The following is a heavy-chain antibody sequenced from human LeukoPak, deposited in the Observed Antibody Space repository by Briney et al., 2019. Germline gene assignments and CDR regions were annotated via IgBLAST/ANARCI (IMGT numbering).Heavy chain of an antibody. CDR2: INSDGSST. J-gene: IGHJ4*02. V-gene: IGHV3-74*01. CDR3: ARDLGYYGSGSYYNGDHFDY. Sequence: PGGSLRLSCAASGFTFSSYWMHWVRQAPGKGLVWVSRINSDGSSTSYADSVKGRFTISRDNAKNTPYLQMNSLRAEDTAVYYCARDLGYYGSGSYYNGDHFDYWGQGTLVTVSS. D-gene: IGHD3-10*01. CDR1: GFTFSSYW.